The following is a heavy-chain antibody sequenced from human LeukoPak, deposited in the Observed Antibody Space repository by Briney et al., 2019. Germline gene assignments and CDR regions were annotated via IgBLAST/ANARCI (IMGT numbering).Heavy chain of an antibody. Sequence: PSQTLSLTCTVSGGSISSGDYYWRWIRQPPGKGLEWIGYIYYSGSTYYNPSLKSRVTISVDTSKNQFSLKLSSVTAADTAVYYCARDQTIRGVIVGYFDYWGQGTLVTVSS. V-gene: IGHV4-30-4*01. CDR2: IYYSGST. CDR1: GGSISSGDYY. J-gene: IGHJ4*02. CDR3: ARDQTIRGVIVGYFDY. D-gene: IGHD3-10*01.